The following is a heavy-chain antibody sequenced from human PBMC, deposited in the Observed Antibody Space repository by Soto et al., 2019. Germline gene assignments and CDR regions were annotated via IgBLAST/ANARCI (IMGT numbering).Heavy chain of an antibody. D-gene: IGHD5-18*01. V-gene: IGHV1-2*02. CDR2: INSKSGGT. CDR3: ARSDTDMAAPYYVMDV. J-gene: IGHJ6*02. Sequence: QVQLVQSGAEVKKPGASVKVSCKASGYAFTDYYMHWVRQAPGQGLEWMGWINSKSGGTNLAQRFQGRVTMTRDTSISTTHLEVSRLRSDDTAIFYCARSDTDMAAPYYVMDVWGQGTTVTVSS. CDR1: GYAFTDYY.